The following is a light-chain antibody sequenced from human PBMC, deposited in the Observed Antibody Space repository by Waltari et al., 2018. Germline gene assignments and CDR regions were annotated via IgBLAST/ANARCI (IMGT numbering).Light chain of an antibody. CDR2: STS. Sequence: VLTHFPGTLSLSTGARATLSCRASQNVNRDYLAWYQQKPGQAPRLLIYSTSTRATGIPDRFSGSGSGADFSLTISRLAPEDSAVYYCQQHNNSPSYSFGQGTKQEI. J-gene: IGKJ2*03. V-gene: IGKV3-20*01. CDR1: QNVNRDY. CDR3: QQHNNSPSYS.